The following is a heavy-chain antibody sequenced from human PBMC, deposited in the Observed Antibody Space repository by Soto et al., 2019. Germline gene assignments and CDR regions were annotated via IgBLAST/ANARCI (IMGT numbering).Heavy chain of an antibody. Sequence: SVKVSCKASGYTFTSYGISWVLQAPGQGLEWMGGIIPIFGTANYAQKFQGRVTITADESTSTAYMELSSLRSEDTAVYYCARDHITIFGVVIKRRNWFDPWGQGTLVTVSS. V-gene: IGHV1-69*13. D-gene: IGHD3-3*01. J-gene: IGHJ5*02. CDR2: IIPIFGTA. CDR3: ARDHITIFGVVIKRRNWFDP. CDR1: GYTFTSYG.